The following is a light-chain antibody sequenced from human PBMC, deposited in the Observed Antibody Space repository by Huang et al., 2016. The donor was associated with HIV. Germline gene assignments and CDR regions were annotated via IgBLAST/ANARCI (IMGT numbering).Light chain of an antibody. CDR2: TAS. CDR1: QNIDIY. CDR3: LQSYSMFRT. J-gene: IGKJ2*01. V-gene: IGKV1-39*01. Sequence: EIQMTQSPSSLSASVGDTVTITCRASQNIDIYLNWYQQRPGKAPKLLIYTASSLQTGVPSRFCGSGSGTDFTLTIDSLQPEDFATYYCLQSYSMFRTFGQGTKLDFK.